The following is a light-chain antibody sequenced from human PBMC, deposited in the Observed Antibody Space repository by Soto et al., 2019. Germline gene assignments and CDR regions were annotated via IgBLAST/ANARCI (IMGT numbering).Light chain of an antibody. Sequence: EIVMTQSPATLSVSPGERATLSCRASQSVRSNLAWYQQKPGQAPRLVIYGASSRATGIPARFSGSGSGTEFNLTISSLQSEDFAVYYCQQYDKWPLAITFGQGTRLDIK. CDR2: GAS. CDR3: QQYDKWPLAIT. J-gene: IGKJ5*01. V-gene: IGKV3-15*01. CDR1: QSVRSN.